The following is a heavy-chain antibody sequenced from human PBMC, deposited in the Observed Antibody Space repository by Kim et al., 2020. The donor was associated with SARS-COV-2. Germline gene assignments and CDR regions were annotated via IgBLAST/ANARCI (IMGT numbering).Heavy chain of an antibody. CDR2: T. V-gene: IGHV3-53*01. CDR3: ARDVGEYNCMNN. Sequence: TYYADSVKGRSTISRENSKNTLDLQMNNLRAEETAVYYCARDVGEYNCMNNWGQGTTVTVSS. J-gene: IGHJ6*02. D-gene: IGHD1-20*01.